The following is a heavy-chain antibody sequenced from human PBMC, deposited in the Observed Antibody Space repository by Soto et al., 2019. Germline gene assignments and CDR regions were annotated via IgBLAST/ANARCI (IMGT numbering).Heavy chain of an antibody. D-gene: IGHD5-12*01. Sequence: QVQLVESGGGVVQPGRSLRPSCAASGFTFSSFGIHWVRQAPGKGLEWVAVISYDGIDKNYADSVKGRFTISRENSKNMVYLQMNSLRAEDTAVYYCAKDLREMATIRPDYWGQGILVTVSS. CDR2: ISYDGIDK. V-gene: IGHV3-30*18. CDR1: GFTFSSFG. CDR3: AKDLREMATIRPDY. J-gene: IGHJ4*02.